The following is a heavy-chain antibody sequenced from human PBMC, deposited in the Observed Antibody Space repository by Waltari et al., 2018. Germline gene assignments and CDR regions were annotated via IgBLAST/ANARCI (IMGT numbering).Heavy chain of an antibody. V-gene: IGHV4-39*01. CDR2: IYYSGST. D-gene: IGHD6-19*01. Sequence: QLQLQESGPGLVKPSETLSFTCTVSGGSISGSSYYWGWIRQPPGKGLEWIGSIYYSGSTYYNPSLKSRVTISVDTSKNQFSLKLSSVTAADTAVYYCAIKRESSASGFDYWGQGTLVTVSS. CDR3: AIKRESSASGFDY. J-gene: IGHJ4*02. CDR1: GGSISGSSYY.